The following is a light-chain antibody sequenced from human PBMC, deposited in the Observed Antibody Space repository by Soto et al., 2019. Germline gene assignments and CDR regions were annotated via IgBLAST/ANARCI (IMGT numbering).Light chain of an antibody. Sequence: DIQMTQSPSTLSASVGDRLTITCRASQSINSWLAWYQQKPGKAPKLLIYKASSLQSGVPSRFSGSGSGTEFTLTISSLQPDDFATYYCQQYTTYPYTFGQGTRLEIK. V-gene: IGKV1-5*03. CDR2: KAS. CDR1: QSINSW. CDR3: QQYTTYPYT. J-gene: IGKJ5*01.